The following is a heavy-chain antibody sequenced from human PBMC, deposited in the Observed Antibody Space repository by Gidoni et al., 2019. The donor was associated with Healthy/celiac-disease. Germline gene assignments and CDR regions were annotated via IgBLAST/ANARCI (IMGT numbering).Heavy chain of an antibody. J-gene: IGHJ4*02. CDR1: GFTFDDYA. CDR3: AKDVAQRWLQLLGFDY. D-gene: IGHD5-12*01. Sequence: EVQLVESGGGLVQPGRSLRLSCAASGFTFDDYAMHWVRQAPGKGLEWVSGISWNSGSIGYADSVKGRFTISRDNAKNSLYLQMNSLRAEDTALYYCAKDVAQRWLQLLGFDYWGQGTLVTVSS. V-gene: IGHV3-9*01. CDR2: ISWNSGSI.